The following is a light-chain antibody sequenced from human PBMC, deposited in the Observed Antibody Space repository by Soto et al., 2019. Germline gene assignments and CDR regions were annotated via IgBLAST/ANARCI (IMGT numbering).Light chain of an antibody. Sequence: QSALTQPPSASGTPGQRVTISCSGSGSNIGTNTVNWYQQLPGTAPKLLIYRTDQRPAGIPDRFSGSKSGTSASLDISGLQSDDEDDYYCTAWDGSLDGRVFGGGTKLTVL. J-gene: IGLJ3*02. CDR2: RTD. V-gene: IGLV1-44*01. CDR3: TAWDGSLDGRV. CDR1: GSNIGTNT.